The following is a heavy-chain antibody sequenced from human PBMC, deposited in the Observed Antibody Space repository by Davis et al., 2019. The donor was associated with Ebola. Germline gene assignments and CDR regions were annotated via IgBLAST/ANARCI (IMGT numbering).Heavy chain of an antibody. D-gene: IGHD3-3*01. CDR2: IYYSGST. Sequence: SETLSLTCTVSGGSISSSSYYWGWIRQPPGKGLEWIGSIYYSGSTYYNPSLQSRVTISVDTSKNQFSLKLSSVTAADTAVYYCARTPFWSGYYYYYYGMDVWGQGTTVTVSS. CDR3: ARTPFWSGYYYYYYGMDV. CDR1: GGSISSSSYY. J-gene: IGHJ6*02. V-gene: IGHV4-39*01.